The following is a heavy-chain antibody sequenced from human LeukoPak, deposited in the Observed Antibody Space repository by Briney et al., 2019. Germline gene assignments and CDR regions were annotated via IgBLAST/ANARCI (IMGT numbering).Heavy chain of an antibody. J-gene: IGHJ3*02. CDR1: GFTFSDYY. Sequence: PGGSLRLSCAASGFTFSDYYMSWIRQAPGKGLEWVSYISSSGSTIYYADSVKGRFTISRDNAKNLLYLQMNSLRAEDTAVYYCARDSYPAENYDILTRDPQVTAFDIWGQGTMVTVSS. D-gene: IGHD3-9*01. CDR2: ISSSGSTI. V-gene: IGHV3-11*04. CDR3: ARDSYPAENYDILTRDPQVTAFDI.